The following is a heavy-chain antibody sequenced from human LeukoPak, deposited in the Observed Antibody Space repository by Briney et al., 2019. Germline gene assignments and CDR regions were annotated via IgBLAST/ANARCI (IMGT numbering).Heavy chain of an antibody. V-gene: IGHV1-46*01. Sequence: ASVKVSCKASGYTFTSYYMHWVRQAPGQGLEWMGIINPSGGSTSYAQKFQGRVTMTTDTSTSTAYVELRSLRSEDTAVYYCARSPRLLFDYWGQGTLVTVSS. CDR3: ARSPRLLFDY. D-gene: IGHD3-22*01. CDR1: GYTFTSYY. CDR2: INPSGGST. J-gene: IGHJ4*02.